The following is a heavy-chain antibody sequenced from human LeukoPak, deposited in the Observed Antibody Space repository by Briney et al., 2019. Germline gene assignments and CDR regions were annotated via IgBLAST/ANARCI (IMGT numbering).Heavy chain of an antibody. CDR3: AKDGPYYDSSGVDY. CDR1: GFTFSSYG. CDR2: ISYDGSNK. V-gene: IGHV3-30*18. D-gene: IGHD3-22*01. J-gene: IGHJ4*02. Sequence: PGGSLRPSCAASGFTFSSYGMHWVRQAPGKGLEWVAVISYDGSNKYYADSVKGRFTISRDNSMNTLYLQMNSLRAEDTAVYYCAKDGPYYDSSGVDYWGQGTLVTVSS.